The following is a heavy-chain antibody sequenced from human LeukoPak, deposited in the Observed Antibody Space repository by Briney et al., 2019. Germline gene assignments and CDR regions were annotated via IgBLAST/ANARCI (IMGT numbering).Heavy chain of an antibody. V-gene: IGHV3-21*01. CDR2: ISSSSSYI. Sequence: GGSLRLSCAASGFTFSSYSMNWVRQAPGTGLEWVSSISSSSSYIYYADSVKGRFTISRDNAKNSLYLQMSSLRAEDTAVYYCARDSYSSSWSGLFDYWGQGTLVTVPS. CDR1: GFTFSSYS. D-gene: IGHD6-13*01. J-gene: IGHJ4*02. CDR3: ARDSYSSSWSGLFDY.